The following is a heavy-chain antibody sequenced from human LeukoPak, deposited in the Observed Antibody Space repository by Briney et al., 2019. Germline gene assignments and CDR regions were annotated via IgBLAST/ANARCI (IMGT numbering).Heavy chain of an antibody. J-gene: IGHJ5*02. Sequence: SETLSLTCTVSGGSISTYYWSWIRQPPRKGLEWIGYIYYSGSTNYNPSLKSRVTISVDTSKNQFSLKLSSVTAADTAVYYCATDQSGWFDPWGQGTLVTVSS. V-gene: IGHV4-59*01. CDR1: GGSISTYY. CDR2: IYYSGST. D-gene: IGHD3-10*01. CDR3: ATDQSGWFDP.